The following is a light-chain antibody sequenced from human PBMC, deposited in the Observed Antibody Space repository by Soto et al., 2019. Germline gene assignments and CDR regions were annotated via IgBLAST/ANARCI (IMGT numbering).Light chain of an antibody. CDR1: QGISSA. CDR3: QQFNNYPLT. CDR2: DAS. Sequence: AIQLTQSPSSLSASVGDRVTITCRASQGISSALAWYQQKPGKAPNLLIYDASSLESGVPSMFSGSGSGTDFTLTISSLQPEDFATYYCQQFNNYPLTFGGGTKVEIK. V-gene: IGKV1D-13*01. J-gene: IGKJ4*01.